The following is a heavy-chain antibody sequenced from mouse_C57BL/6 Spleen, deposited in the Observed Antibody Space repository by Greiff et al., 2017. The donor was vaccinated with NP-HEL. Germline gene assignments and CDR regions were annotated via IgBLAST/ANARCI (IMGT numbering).Heavy chain of an antibody. D-gene: IGHD1-1*01. CDR1: GFTFSDAW. CDR3: TRGIYYYGSSYGGYAMDY. V-gene: IGHV6-6*01. Sequence: EVKLMESGGGLVQPGGSMKLSCAASGFTFSDAWMDWVRQSPEKGLEWVAEIRNKANNHATYYAESVKGRFTISRDDSKSSVYLQMNSLRAEDTGIYYCTRGIYYYGSSYGGYAMDYWGQGTSVTVSS. CDR2: IRNKANNHAT. J-gene: IGHJ4*01.